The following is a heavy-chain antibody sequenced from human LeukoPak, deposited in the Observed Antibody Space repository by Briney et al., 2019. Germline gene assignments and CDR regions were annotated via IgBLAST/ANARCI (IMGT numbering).Heavy chain of an antibody. CDR2: IKKDGSER. CDR1: GLTFGNYW. Sequence: GGSLRLSCTGSGLTFGNYWMDWVRQAPGKGLEWVANIKKDGSERNYVDSVKGRFTISRDNAKNSLYLQMNSLRVEGTAVYYCARDAFGDFSYWGQGALVTVSS. D-gene: IGHD2/OR15-2a*01. V-gene: IGHV3-7*01. J-gene: IGHJ4*02. CDR3: ARDAFGDFSY.